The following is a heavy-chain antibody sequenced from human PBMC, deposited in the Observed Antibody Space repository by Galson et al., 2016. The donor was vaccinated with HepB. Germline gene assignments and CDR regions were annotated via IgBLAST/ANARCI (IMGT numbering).Heavy chain of an antibody. Sequence: SETLSLTCTVSGASISDSNWWTWVRQVPEKGLEWLGEIYHTGTSNNNPFLSSRFTLSVDKSRNQFSPNVTSVTAADTAVYYCARASVIPGARMNFDPWGQGTLVTVSS. J-gene: IGHJ5*02. CDR2: IYHTGTS. CDR3: ARASVIPGARMNFDP. D-gene: IGHD4/OR15-4a*01. V-gene: IGHV4-4*02. CDR1: GASISDSNW.